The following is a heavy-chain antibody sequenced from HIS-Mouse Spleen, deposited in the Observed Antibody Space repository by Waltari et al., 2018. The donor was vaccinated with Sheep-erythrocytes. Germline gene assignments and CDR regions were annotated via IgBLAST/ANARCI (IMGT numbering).Heavy chain of an antibody. CDR1: GFTFSSYG. J-gene: IGHJ4*02. V-gene: IGHV3-30*18. CDR2: ISYDGSNK. D-gene: IGHD3-10*01. Sequence: QVQLVESGGGVVLLGRSLRLSCASLGFTFSSYGIQWVRQAPGKGLEWVAVISYDGSNKYYADSVKGRFTISRDNSKNTLYLQMNSLRAEDTAVYYCAKDRRGFWDYWGQGTLVTVSS. CDR3: AKDRRGFWDY.